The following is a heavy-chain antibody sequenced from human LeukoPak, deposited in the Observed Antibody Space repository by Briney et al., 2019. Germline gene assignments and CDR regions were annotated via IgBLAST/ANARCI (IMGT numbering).Heavy chain of an antibody. J-gene: IGHJ4*02. CDR1: GFSFSSYW. Sequence: GGSLRLSCTVSGFSFSSYWMSWVRQAPGKGLEWVSVIYSGGSTYYADSVKGRFTISRDNSKNTLYLQMNSLRAEDTAVYYCARDTYYYGSGSSNDYWGQGTLVTVSS. CDR2: IYSGGST. V-gene: IGHV3-66*01. D-gene: IGHD3-10*01. CDR3: ARDTYYYGSGSSNDY.